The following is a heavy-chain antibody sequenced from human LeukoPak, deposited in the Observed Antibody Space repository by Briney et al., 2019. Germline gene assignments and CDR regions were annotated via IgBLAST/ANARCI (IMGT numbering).Heavy chain of an antibody. Sequence: GGSLRLSCAASGLNVSKSYLSWVRQAPGKGLEWVAVIYSAGTTYYADSVKGRFTISREKSTNTLYLQMNSLSAEDTAVCYCARDLAPLLWFGEPREVWGKGTTVTVSS. CDR1: GLNVSKSY. CDR3: ARDLAPLLWFGEPREV. D-gene: IGHD3-10*01. J-gene: IGHJ6*04. V-gene: IGHV3-53*01. CDR2: IYSAGTT.